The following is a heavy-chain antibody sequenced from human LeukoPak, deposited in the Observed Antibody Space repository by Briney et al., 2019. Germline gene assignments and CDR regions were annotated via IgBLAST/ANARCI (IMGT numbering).Heavy chain of an antibody. J-gene: IGHJ4*02. V-gene: IGHV3-30*02. CDR1: GFTYRNYG. Sequence: GSLRLSCAASGFTYRNYGMHWVRRAPGKGLEWVTFIRNDGSGKYYADSERGRFTISRDDSKNTLYLQMNSLRAEDTAVYHCVQDRDWGFGYWGRGTLVTVSS. CDR2: IRNDGSGK. D-gene: IGHD7-27*01. CDR3: VQDRDWGFGY.